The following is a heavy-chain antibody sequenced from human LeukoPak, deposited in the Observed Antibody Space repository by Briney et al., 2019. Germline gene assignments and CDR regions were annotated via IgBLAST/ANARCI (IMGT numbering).Heavy chain of an antibody. D-gene: IGHD3-10*01. CDR3: AREGYYGSGSPPSLYFDY. Sequence: GGSLRLSCAASGFTFSSYAMHWVRQAPGKGLEWVAVISYDGSNKYYADSVKGRFTISRDNSRSTLYLQMNSLRPEDTAIYYCAREGYYGSGSPPSLYFDYWGQGTLVTVSS. CDR2: ISYDGSNK. J-gene: IGHJ4*02. CDR1: GFTFSSYA. V-gene: IGHV3-30-3*01.